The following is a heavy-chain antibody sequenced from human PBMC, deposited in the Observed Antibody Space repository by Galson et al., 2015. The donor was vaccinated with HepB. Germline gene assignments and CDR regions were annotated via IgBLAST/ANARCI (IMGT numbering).Heavy chain of an antibody. CDR3: ARGTEASSPVKTVTHFDS. CDR2: IYSGGGT. V-gene: IGHV3-66*01. J-gene: IGHJ4*02. Sequence: SLRLSCAASGFTLSTNYMGWVRQAPGKALEWVSLIYSGGGTYYADSLKDRFTISRDNSKNTLYLQMNSLRAEDTAVYFCARGTEASSPVKTVTHFDSWGQGTLVTVSS. CDR1: GFTLSTNY. D-gene: IGHD4-17*01.